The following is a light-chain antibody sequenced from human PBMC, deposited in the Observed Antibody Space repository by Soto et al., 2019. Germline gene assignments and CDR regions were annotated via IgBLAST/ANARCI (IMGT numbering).Light chain of an antibody. Sequence: DIQMTQSPSTLSASVGDTVTITCRASQSLSYWLAWYQQKPGQAPKLLIHKASTLESGVPSRFSDNGSGTEFTLTISSLQPDDFATFYCQQYDRFPYTFGQQNKLEIK. CDR3: QQYDRFPYT. J-gene: IGKJ2*01. CDR1: QSLSYW. CDR2: KAS. V-gene: IGKV1-5*03.